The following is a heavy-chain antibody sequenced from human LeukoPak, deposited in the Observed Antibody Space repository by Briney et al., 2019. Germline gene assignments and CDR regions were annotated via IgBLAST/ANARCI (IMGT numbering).Heavy chain of an antibody. V-gene: IGHV4-39*01. CDR1: GGSISSSSYY. CDR3: ARHNLDSTMIVVVTFDY. CDR2: IYYSGST. J-gene: IGHJ4*02. Sequence: SETLSLTCTVSGGSISSSSYYWGWIRQPPGKGLEWIGSIYYSGSTYYNPSLKSRVTISVDTSKNQFSLKLSSVTAADAAVYYCARHNLDSTMIVVVTFDYWGQGTLVTVSS. D-gene: IGHD3-22*01.